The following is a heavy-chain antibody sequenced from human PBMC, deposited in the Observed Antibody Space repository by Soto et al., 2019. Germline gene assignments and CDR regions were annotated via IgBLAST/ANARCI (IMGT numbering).Heavy chain of an antibody. Sequence: GGSLRLSCTASGFTFGDYAMSWVRQAPGKGLEWVGFIRSKAYGGTTEYAASVKGRFTISRDDSKSIAYLQMNSLKTEDTAVSYCNRGWVRAYYYYHYGMSVCGQGTTVTVSS. V-gene: IGHV3-49*04. CDR3: NRGWVRAYYYYHYGMSV. CDR2: IRSKAYGGTT. D-gene: IGHD1-1*01. J-gene: IGHJ6*02. CDR1: GFTFGDYA.